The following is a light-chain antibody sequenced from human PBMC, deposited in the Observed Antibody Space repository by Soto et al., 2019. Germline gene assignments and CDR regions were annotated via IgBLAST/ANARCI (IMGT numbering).Light chain of an antibody. CDR3: QQSYSRT. CDR1: QSISSY. Sequence: DIQMTQSPSSLSASVGDRVTITCRASQSISSYLNWYQQKPGKAPKLLIYAASSLQSGAPSRFSGSGSGTDFTLTISSLQPEDFATYYCQQSYSRTFGQGTKVEIK. J-gene: IGKJ1*01. CDR2: AAS. V-gene: IGKV1-39*01.